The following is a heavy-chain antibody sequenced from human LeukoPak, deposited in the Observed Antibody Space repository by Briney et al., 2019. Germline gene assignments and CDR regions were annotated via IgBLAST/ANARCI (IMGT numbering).Heavy chain of an antibody. V-gene: IGHV3-21*01. CDR3: ARGPEGSSLNWFDP. Sequence: GGLRLSCAASGITFSTYSVNWVRQAPGKGLEWVSCISSGSRYIYYADSVKGRFTISRDDAKNSLYLQMKSLRAEDTALYYCARGPEGSSLNWFDPWGQGTLVTVSS. D-gene: IGHD1-14*01. CDR1: GITFSTYS. J-gene: IGHJ5*02. CDR2: ISSGSRYI.